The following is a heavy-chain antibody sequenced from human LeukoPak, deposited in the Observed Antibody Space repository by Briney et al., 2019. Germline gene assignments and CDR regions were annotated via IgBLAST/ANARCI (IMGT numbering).Heavy chain of an antibody. CDR2: ISWNSGSI. Sequence: GRSLRLSCAASGFTFDDYAMHWVRHAPGKGLEWVSGISWNSGSIGYADSVKGRFTISRDNAKNSLYLQMNSLRAEDTALYYCAKDMVNFWSGYYGYYFDYWGQGTLVTVSS. V-gene: IGHV3-9*01. J-gene: IGHJ4*02. D-gene: IGHD3-3*01. CDR1: GFTFDDYA. CDR3: AKDMVNFWSGYYGYYFDY.